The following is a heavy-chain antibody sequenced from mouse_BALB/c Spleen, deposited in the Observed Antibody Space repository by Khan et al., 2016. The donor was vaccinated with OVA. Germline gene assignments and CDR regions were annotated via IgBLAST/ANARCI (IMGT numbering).Heavy chain of an antibody. Sequence: MQLEESGPELMKPGASVKISYKASGYSFTTYYIHWVIQSHGTSLEWIGYIDPFSGGTTYNQKFKGKATLTVDKSSSTAYIHLTNLTSEDSAVYYCTRHGSVAWFSYWGQGTLVTVSA. J-gene: IGHJ3*01. CDR2: IDPFSGGT. CDR1: GYSFTTYY. V-gene: IGHV1S135*01. D-gene: IGHD2-2*01. CDR3: TRHGSVAWFSY.